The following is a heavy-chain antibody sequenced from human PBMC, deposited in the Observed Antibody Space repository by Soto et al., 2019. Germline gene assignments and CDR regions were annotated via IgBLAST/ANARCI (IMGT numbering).Heavy chain of an antibody. Sequence: GASLTITCKGSGYSFTSYWIGRVRQMPGQDQEWMGTIYPGDSVTRYSPSFQVQVTISAHPSTSTAYLLWRNPNATNTAMYYSAFHLVGLSGSYGRDPLGPGTMVT. CDR2: IYPGDSVT. CDR3: AFHLVGLSGSYGRDP. V-gene: IGHV5-51*01. CDR1: GYSFTSYW. D-gene: IGHD1-26*01. J-gene: IGHJ5*02.